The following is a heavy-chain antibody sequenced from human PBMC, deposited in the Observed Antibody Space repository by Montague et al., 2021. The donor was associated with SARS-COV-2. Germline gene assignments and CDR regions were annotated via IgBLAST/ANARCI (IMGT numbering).Heavy chain of an antibody. D-gene: IGHD4/OR15-4a*01. CDR2: VYSSGTT. Sequence: SETLSLTCTVSSDSINSYYWGWIRQPPGKRLEWLEYVYSSGTTNXNPSLNSRIAISVDTSKNQFSLRLDSVTAADTAIYYCATLTQSNGDFWGQGALVTVS. CDR1: SDSINSYY. CDR3: ATLTQSNGDF. J-gene: IGHJ4*02. V-gene: IGHV4-4*08.